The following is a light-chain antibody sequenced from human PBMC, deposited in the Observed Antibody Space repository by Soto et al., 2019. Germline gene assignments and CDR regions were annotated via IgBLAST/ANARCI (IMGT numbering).Light chain of an antibody. CDR1: QSVSSN. CDR2: GAS. J-gene: IGKJ1*01. V-gene: IGKV3-15*01. CDR3: QQYNNWPPWT. Sequence: EIVMTQSPATLSVSPGERATLSCRASQSVSSNLAWYQQKPGQAPRLLIYGASTRATGIPARFSGSGSGTEFTLTLSSRQSEDFAVYYCQQYNNWPPWTFGQGTKVEIK.